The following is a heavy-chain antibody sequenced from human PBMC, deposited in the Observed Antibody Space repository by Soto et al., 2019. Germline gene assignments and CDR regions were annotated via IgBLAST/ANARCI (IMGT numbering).Heavy chain of an antibody. CDR3: AKGLWEFDDYIWGSYRYTPYGFDY. D-gene: IGHD3-16*02. Sequence: GGSLRLSCAASGFTFSSYAMSWVRQAPGKGLEWVSAISGSGGSTYYADSVKGRFTISRDNSKNTLYLQMNSLRAEDTAVYYCAKGLWEFDDYIWGSYRYTPYGFDYWGQGTLVTVSS. V-gene: IGHV3-23*01. CDR2: ISGSGGST. J-gene: IGHJ4*02. CDR1: GFTFSSYA.